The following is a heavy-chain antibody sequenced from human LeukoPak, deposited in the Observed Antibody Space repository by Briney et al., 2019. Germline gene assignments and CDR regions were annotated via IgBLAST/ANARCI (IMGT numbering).Heavy chain of an antibody. V-gene: IGHV4-59*01. J-gene: IGHJ6*03. CDR3: ARGRVSSSTWYSTYYYFFYMDF. D-gene: IGHD4-11*01. CDR1: DDSITMYY. CDR2: VDHTGST. Sequence: SETLSLTCTVSDDSITMYYWTWIRQPPGKGLEWIGYVDHTGSTKFNPSLNGRVSISRDTPNNFFSLRLRSVTAADTAVYFCARGRVSSSTWYSTYYYFFYMDFWGKGTTITVSS.